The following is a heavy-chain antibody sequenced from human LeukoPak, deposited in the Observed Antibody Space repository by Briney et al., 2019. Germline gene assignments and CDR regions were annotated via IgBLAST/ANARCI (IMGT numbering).Heavy chain of an antibody. CDR1: VFIHSRYS. CDR2: VSGSSSYI. J-gene: IGHJ4*02. V-gene: IGHV3-21*01. D-gene: IGHD3-10*01. Sequence: GGCVSLSCAACVFIHSRYSMNWVRQARAKGLEWVSSVSGSSSYIYYADSVKGRFTIDRDNAKNSLYLQMNSLGAEDTAVYYRARDRASFDYWGQGTLVTVFS. CDR3: ARDRASFDY.